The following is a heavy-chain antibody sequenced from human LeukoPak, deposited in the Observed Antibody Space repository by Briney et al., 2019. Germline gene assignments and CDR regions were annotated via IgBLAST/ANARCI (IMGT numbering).Heavy chain of an antibody. CDR3: GRGMRDYYGLDY. D-gene: IGHD3-10*01. Sequence: GGSLRLSCAASGFTFSSYAMSWVRQAPGKGLEWVSAISGSGGSTYYADSVKGRFTISRDNSKNTLYLQMNSLRAEDTAVYYCGRGMRDYYGLDYWGQGILVTVSS. J-gene: IGHJ4*02. CDR2: ISGSGGST. V-gene: IGHV3-23*01. CDR1: GFTFSSYA.